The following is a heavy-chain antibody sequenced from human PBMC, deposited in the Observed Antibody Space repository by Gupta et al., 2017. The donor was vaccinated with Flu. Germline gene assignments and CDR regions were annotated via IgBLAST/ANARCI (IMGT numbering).Heavy chain of an antibody. Sequence: QVQLQQWGAGLLKPSETLSLTCAVYGGSFSGFSWSWIRQPPGKGLEWIGEINDSGSTNYNPSLKSRVIVSVDTSKNQFSLKLNSMTAADTAVYYCAREREQLVPVALGRDFYYYYMDVWGEGTTVTVSS. CDR2: INDSGST. CDR1: GGSFSGFS. CDR3: AREREQLVPVALGRDFYYYYMDV. J-gene: IGHJ6*03. V-gene: IGHV4-34*02. D-gene: IGHD2-2*01.